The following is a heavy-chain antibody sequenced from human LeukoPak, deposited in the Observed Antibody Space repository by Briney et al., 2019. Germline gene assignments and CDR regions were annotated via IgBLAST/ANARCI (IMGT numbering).Heavy chain of an antibody. CDR1: GGSISSYY. D-gene: IGHD2-15*01. CDR3: ARDQSLGYCSGGSCPDPYYYYGMDV. CDR2: IYTSGST. J-gene: IGHJ6*02. Sequence: SETLSLTCTVSGGSISSYYWSWIGQPAGKGLEWIGRIYTSGSTNYNPSLKSRVTMSVDTSKNQFSLKLSSVTAADTAVYYCARDQSLGYCSGGSCPDPYYYYGMDVWGQGTTVTVSS. V-gene: IGHV4-4*07.